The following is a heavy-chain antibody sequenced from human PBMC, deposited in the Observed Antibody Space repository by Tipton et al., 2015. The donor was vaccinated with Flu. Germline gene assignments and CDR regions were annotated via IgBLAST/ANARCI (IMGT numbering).Heavy chain of an antibody. CDR3: AREQDYYDSPSDAFDI. CDR2: ISGSGGST. J-gene: IGHJ3*02. D-gene: IGHD3-22*01. V-gene: IGHV3-23*01. CDR1: GFTFSSYA. Sequence: SLRLSCAASGFTFSSYAMSWVRQAPGKGLEWVSAISGSGGSTYYADSVKGRFTISRDNSKNTLYLQMNSLRAEDTAVYYCAREQDYYDSPSDAFDIWGQGTMVTVSS.